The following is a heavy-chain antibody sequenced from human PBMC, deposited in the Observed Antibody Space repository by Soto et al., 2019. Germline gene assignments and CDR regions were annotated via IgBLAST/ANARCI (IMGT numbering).Heavy chain of an antibody. J-gene: IGHJ4*02. CDR2: INHSGST. Sequence: QVQLQQWGAGLLKPSETLSLTCAVYGGSFSGYYWSWIRQPPGKGLEWIGEINHSGSTNYNPSLKRRVTISVDTSKNQFSLKLSSVTAADTAVYYCARLLPGYSSSWALFDYWGQGTLVTVSS. CDR1: GGSFSGYY. V-gene: IGHV4-34*01. CDR3: ARLLPGYSSSWALFDY. D-gene: IGHD6-13*01.